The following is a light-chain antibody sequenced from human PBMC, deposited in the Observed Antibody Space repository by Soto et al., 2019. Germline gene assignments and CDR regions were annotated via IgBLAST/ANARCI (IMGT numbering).Light chain of an antibody. J-gene: IGKJ3*01. CDR2: GAS. Sequence: EIVMTQSPATLSVSPGERATLSCRASQSVKSSLAWYQHKPGQLPRLLIYGASTRATGVPLRFCGSGSGTDFTLTISSLQAEDVAVYYCQHYNQWPPFTFGPGTKVDIK. V-gene: IGKV3-15*01. CDR3: QHYNQWPPFT. CDR1: QSVKSS.